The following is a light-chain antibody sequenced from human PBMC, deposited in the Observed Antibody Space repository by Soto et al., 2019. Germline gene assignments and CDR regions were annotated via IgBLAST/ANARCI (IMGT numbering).Light chain of an antibody. J-gene: IGLJ3*02. V-gene: IGLV2-14*03. CDR2: AVS. CDR1: NSDLGGYNS. CDR3: SSYTSSSTWV. Sequence: QSVLTQPASVSGSPGQSITISCTGTNSDLGGYNSVSWYQQHPGKAPKLMIYAVSNRPSGVSNRFSGSKSGNTASLTISGLQAEDEADYYSSSYTSSSTWVFGGGTKLTVL.